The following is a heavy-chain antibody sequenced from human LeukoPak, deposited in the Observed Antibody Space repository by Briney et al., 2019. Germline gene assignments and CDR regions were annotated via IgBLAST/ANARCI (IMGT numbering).Heavy chain of an antibody. V-gene: IGHV4-39*07. CDR1: GGSISSSTYY. D-gene: IGHD3-10*01. CDR2: LYYTGST. Sequence: PSETLSLTCSVSGGSISSSTYYWGWIRQPPGKGLEWIGTLYYTGSTYYNPSLKSRVTISVDTSKNQFSLKLSSVTAADTAVYYCARSDYSGSGTYTEFDAFDIWGQGPMVTVSS. J-gene: IGHJ3*02. CDR3: ARSDYSGSGTYTEFDAFDI.